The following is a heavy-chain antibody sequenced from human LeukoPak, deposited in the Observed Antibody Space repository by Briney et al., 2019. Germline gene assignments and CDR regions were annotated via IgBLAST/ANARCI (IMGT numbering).Heavy chain of an antibody. J-gene: IGHJ4*02. D-gene: IGHD6-13*01. CDR1: GYTFFSYG. CDR3: ARAGRIAAAPDPEY. V-gene: IGHV1-18*01. Sequence: ASVKVCCKASGYTFFSYGLRWVRQAPGQGLELMGWISAYNGNTNYAQKLQGRVTMTTDTSTSTAYMELRSLRSDDTAVYYCARAGRIAAAPDPEYWGQGTLVTVSS. CDR2: ISAYNGNT.